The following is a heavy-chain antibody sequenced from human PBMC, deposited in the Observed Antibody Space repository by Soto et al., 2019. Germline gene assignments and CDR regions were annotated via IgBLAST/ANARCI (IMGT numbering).Heavy chain of an antibody. J-gene: IGHJ6*02. V-gene: IGHV3-21*01. CDR1: GLIFSNYR. CDR3: ARDPGGYHYYYGMDV. D-gene: IGHD2-15*01. CDR2: ISSSSSYI. Sequence: GGSLRLSCAASGLIFSNYRMHWVRQAPGKGLEWVSSISSSSSYIYYADSVKGRFTISRDNAKNSLYLQMNSLRAEDTAVYYCARDPGGYHYYYGMDVWGQGTTVTVSS.